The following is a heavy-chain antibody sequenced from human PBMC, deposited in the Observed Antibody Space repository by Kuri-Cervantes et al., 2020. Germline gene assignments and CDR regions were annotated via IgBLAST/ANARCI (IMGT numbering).Heavy chain of an antibody. CDR2: ISYDGSNK. Sequence: LSLTCAASGFTFSSYAMHWVRQAPGKGLEWVAVISYDGSNKYYADSVKGRFTISRDNSKNTPYLQMNSLRAEDTAVYYCAKDGEYSSSRYPYYYYMDVWGKGTTVTVSS. V-gene: IGHV3-30*07. CDR1: GFTFSSYA. J-gene: IGHJ6*03. CDR3: AKDGEYSSSRYPYYYYMDV. D-gene: IGHD6-13*01.